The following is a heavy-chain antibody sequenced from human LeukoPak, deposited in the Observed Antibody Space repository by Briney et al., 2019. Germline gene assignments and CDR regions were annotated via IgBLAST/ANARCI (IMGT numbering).Heavy chain of an antibody. CDR3: ARVDSSGLH. D-gene: IGHD6-19*01. J-gene: IGHJ3*01. CDR1: GGSFSGYY. Sequence: SETLSLTCAVYGGSFSGYYWSWIRQPPGKGLEWIGEINHSGSTNYNPSLKSRVTISVDTSKNQFSLKLSSVTAADTAVYYCARVDSSGLHWGQGTMVTVSS. CDR2: INHSGST. V-gene: IGHV4-34*01.